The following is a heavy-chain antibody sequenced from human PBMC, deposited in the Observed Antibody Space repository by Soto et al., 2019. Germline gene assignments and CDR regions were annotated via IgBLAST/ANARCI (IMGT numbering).Heavy chain of an antibody. CDR2: IDPSDSYT. V-gene: IGHV5-10-1*01. CDR3: ARLDGSYSGFYCYYGMDV. D-gene: IGHD1-26*01. J-gene: IGHJ6*02. CDR1: GYSFTSYW. Sequence: GESLKISCKGSGYSFTSYWISWVRQMPGKGLEWMGRIDPSDSYTNYSPSFQGHVTISADKSISTAYLQWSSLKASDTAMYYCARLDGSYSGFYCYYGMDVWGQGTTVTVSS.